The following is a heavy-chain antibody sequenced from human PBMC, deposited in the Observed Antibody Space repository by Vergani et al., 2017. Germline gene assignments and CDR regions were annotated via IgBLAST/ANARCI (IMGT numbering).Heavy chain of an antibody. V-gene: IGHV3-33*01. CDR2: IWYDGSNK. Sequence: QVQLVESGGGVVQPGRSLRLSCAASGFTFSSYGMHWVRQAPGKGMEWVAVIWYDGSNKYYADSVKGRFTIARDKSKNTLYLQMNSLRAEDTAVYYCASTSRAPNGDYDFWSGTPYYFDYWGQGTLVTVSS. J-gene: IGHJ4*02. CDR1: GFTFSSYG. D-gene: IGHD3-3*01. CDR3: ASTSRAPNGDYDFWSGTPYYFDY.